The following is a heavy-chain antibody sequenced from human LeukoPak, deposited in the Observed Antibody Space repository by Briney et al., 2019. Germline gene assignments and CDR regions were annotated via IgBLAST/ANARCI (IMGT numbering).Heavy chain of an antibody. V-gene: IGHV4-39*07. CDR1: GVSISSSNSY. D-gene: IGHD3-10*01. J-gene: IGHJ5*02. CDR3: AREGPMVRGFDP. CDR2: IYYSGNT. Sequence: SETLSLTCTVSGVSISSSNSYWGWIRQPPGKGLEWIGSIYYSGNTYYNPSLKSRVTISVDTSKNQFSLKLSSVTAADTAVYYCAREGPMVRGFDPWGQGTLVTVSS.